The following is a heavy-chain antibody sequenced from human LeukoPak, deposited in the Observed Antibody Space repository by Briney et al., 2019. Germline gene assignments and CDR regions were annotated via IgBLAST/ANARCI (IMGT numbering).Heavy chain of an antibody. J-gene: IGHJ4*02. CDR3: ARRRGGHSFDY. CDR1: GYSLTSYW. Sequence: GESLKISCKGSGYSLTSYWIGWVRQIPGKGLEWMGIIYPGESDTRYSPSFQGQVTISADKSTSTAYLQWSSLKASDTAMYYCARRRGGHSFDYWGQGTLVTVSS. CDR2: IYPGESDT. V-gene: IGHV5-51*01. D-gene: IGHD2-15*01.